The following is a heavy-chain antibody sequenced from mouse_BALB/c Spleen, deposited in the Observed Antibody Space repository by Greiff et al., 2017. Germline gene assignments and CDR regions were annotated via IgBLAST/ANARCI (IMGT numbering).Heavy chain of an antibody. J-gene: IGHJ2*01. V-gene: IGHV7-3*02. Sequence: DVKLVESGGGLVQPGGSLRLSCATSGFTFTDYYMSWVRQPPGKALEWLGFIRNKANGYTTEYSASVKGRFTISRDNSQSILYLQMNTLRADDSATYYCARDDGNYVHYFDYWGQGTTLTVSS. CDR2: IRNKANGYTT. CDR3: ARDDGNYVHYFDY. D-gene: IGHD2-1*01. CDR1: GFTFTDYY.